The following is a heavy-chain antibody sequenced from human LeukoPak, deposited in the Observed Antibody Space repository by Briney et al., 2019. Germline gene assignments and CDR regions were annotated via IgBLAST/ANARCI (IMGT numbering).Heavy chain of an antibody. CDR1: GVSISSYY. V-gene: IGHV4-59*01. CDR2: IYYSGST. J-gene: IGHJ4*02. D-gene: IGHD3-10*01. CDR3: ARGHRYYYGSGSYYPRSPFDY. Sequence: SETLSLTCTVSGVSISSYYWSWIRQPPGKGLEWIGYIYYSGSTNYNPSLKSRVTISVDTSKNQFSLKLSSVTAADTAVYYCARGHRYYYGSGSYYPRSPFDYWGQGTLVTVSS.